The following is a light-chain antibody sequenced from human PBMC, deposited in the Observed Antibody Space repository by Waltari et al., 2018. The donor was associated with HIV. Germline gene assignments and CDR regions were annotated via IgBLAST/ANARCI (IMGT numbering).Light chain of an antibody. CDR3: SSYTSSSTLEGV. CDR1: SSDVGGYNS. Sequence: QSALTQPASVSGSPGQSITISCTGTSSDVGGYNSVSWYQQHPGKAPKLMIYEVSNRPSGVSNRFSGSKSGNTASLTISGLQAEDEADYYCSSYTSSSTLEGVFGGGTKLTVL. V-gene: IGLV2-14*01. J-gene: IGLJ2*01. CDR2: EVS.